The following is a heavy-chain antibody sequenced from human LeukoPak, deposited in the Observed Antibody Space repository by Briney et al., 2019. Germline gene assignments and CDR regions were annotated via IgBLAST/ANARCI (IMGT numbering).Heavy chain of an antibody. CDR2: IYYSGNT. V-gene: IGHV4-59*01. Sequence: SETLSLTCTVSGGSISSYYWSWIRQPPGKGMEWIGYIYYSGNTDYSPSLKSRLTISVDTSKNQFSLKLSSVTAADTAVYYCARKIRGSGNYWGFDYWGQGILVTVSS. D-gene: IGHD3-10*01. CDR1: GGSISSYY. J-gene: IGHJ4*02. CDR3: ARKIRGSGNYWGFDY.